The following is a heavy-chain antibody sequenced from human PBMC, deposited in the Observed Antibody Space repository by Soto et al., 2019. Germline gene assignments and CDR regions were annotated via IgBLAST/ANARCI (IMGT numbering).Heavy chain of an antibody. CDR3: ARLNGIQLWLNWFDP. J-gene: IGHJ5*02. CDR2: IYYSGST. Sequence: QVQLQESGPGLVKPSETLSLTCTVSGGSISSYYWSWIRQPPGKGLEWIGYIYYSGSTNYNPSLQSRVTISVDTSKNQFSLKLSSVTAAVTAVYYCARLNGIQLWLNWFDPWGQGTLVTVSS. CDR1: GGSISSYY. V-gene: IGHV4-59*08. D-gene: IGHD5-18*01.